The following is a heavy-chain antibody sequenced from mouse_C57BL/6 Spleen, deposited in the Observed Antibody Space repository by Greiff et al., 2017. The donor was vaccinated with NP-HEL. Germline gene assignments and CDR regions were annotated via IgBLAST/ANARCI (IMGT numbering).Heavy chain of an antibody. CDR1: GYTFTSYG. V-gene: IGHV1-81*01. Sequence: QVQLQQSGAELARPGASVKLSCKASGYTFTSYGISWVKQRTGQGLEWIGEIYPRSGNTYYNEKFKGKATLTADKSSSTAYMELRSLTSEDSAVYFCAREEFYYGNYFLDAMDYWGQGTSVTVSS. D-gene: IGHD2-1*01. CDR3: AREEFYYGNYFLDAMDY. J-gene: IGHJ4*01. CDR2: IYPRSGNT.